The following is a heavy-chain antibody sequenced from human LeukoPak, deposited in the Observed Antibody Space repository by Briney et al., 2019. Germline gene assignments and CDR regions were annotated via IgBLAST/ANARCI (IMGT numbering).Heavy chain of an antibody. CDR3: ATDSPLVALDY. V-gene: IGHV1-24*01. CDR1: GYTLSELT. Sequence: AASVKVSCKVSGYTLSELTMHWVRQAPGKGLEWMGGFAPEDGETIYAQKFQGRVTMTEDTSTDTAYMELSSLRSEDTAVYYCATDSPLVALDYWGQETLVTVSS. J-gene: IGHJ4*02. CDR2: FAPEDGET.